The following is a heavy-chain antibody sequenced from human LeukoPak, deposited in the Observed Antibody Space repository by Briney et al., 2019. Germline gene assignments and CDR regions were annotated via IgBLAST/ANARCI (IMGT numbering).Heavy chain of an antibody. Sequence: SVKVSCKASGYTFTSYGISWVRQAPGQGLEWMGGIIPIFGTANYAQKFQGRVTITADKSMSTAYMELSSLRSEDTAVYYCARDHGYSYGWDYYYMDVWGKGTTVTVSS. CDR1: GYTFTSYG. J-gene: IGHJ6*03. CDR3: ARDHGYSYGWDYYYMDV. V-gene: IGHV1-69*06. CDR2: IIPIFGTA. D-gene: IGHD5-18*01.